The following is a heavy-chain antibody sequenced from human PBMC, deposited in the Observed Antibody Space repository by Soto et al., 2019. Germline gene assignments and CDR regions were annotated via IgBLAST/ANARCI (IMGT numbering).Heavy chain of an antibody. CDR1: GYTFTAQY. J-gene: IGHJ5*02. V-gene: IGHV1-2*02. Sequence: ASVKVTCKASGYTFTAQYLHWVRKAPGEGLEWMGWINPTTGATRYAQKFQGRVTMTRDTSMSTAYLEVRSLRPDDTAVYYCAKGDSSWVSWFDPWGQGTLVTVSS. CDR3: AKGDSSWVSWFDP. CDR2: INPTTGAT. D-gene: IGHD6-19*01.